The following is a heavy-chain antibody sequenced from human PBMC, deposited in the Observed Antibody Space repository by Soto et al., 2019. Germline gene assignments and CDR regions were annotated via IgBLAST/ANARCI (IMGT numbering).Heavy chain of an antibody. Sequence: EVQLLESGGGLVQPGGSLRLSCAASGFTFSSYVMSWVRQAPGKGLEWVSAISGSGGSTYYADSVKGRFTISRDNSKNTLYLKMNSLRAEDTAVYYCAKTPIAYILTGYQGYFDLWCRGTLVTVSS. CDR2: ISGSGGST. V-gene: IGHV3-23*01. J-gene: IGHJ2*01. CDR3: AKTPIAYILTGYQGYFDL. CDR1: GFTFSSYV. D-gene: IGHD3-9*01.